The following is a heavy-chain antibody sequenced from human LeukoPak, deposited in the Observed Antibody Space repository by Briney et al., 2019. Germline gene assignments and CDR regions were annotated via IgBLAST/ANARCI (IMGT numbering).Heavy chain of an antibody. V-gene: IGHV4-59*01. Sequence: SETLSLTCTVSGASISSYYWNWIRQPPGKGLEWIGYIYYSGSTNYNPSLKSRVTISVDTSKNEFSLKLSSVTAADTAVYYCAKSWEVLWFGESLGYDAFDIWGQGTMVTVSS. CDR3: AKSWEVLWFGESLGYDAFDI. CDR1: GASISSYY. D-gene: IGHD3-10*01. J-gene: IGHJ3*02. CDR2: IYYSGST.